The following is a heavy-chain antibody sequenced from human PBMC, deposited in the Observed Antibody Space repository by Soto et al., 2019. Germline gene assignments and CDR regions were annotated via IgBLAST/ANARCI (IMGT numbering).Heavy chain of an antibody. J-gene: IGHJ4*02. CDR2: IIPIFGTA. D-gene: IGHD2-8*01. V-gene: IGHV1-69*06. CDR1: GGTFSSYA. Sequence: ASVKVSCEASGGTFSSYAMSWVRQAPGQGLEWMGGIIPIFGTANYAQKFQGRVTITADKSTSTAYMELSSLRSEDTAVYYCASHQSMVLMVPFDYWGQGTLVTVSS. CDR3: ASHQSMVLMVPFDY.